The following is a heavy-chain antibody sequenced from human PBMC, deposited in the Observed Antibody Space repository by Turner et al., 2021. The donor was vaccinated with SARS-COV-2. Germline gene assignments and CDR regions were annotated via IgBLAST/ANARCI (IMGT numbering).Heavy chain of an antibody. D-gene: IGHD1-26*01. CDR3: ARAGREGFDP. CDR2: INHSGST. Sequence: QVQLQQWGAGLLEPSEALSLSCAVHGGSFWGYYWSWIRQPPGKGLDWIEEINHSGSTNYNPSLKIRISISIDTAKNQFSLNLNSVTAADTAVYYCARAGREGFDPWGQGTLVTVSS. J-gene: IGHJ5*02. CDR1: GGSFWGYY. V-gene: IGHV4-34*01.